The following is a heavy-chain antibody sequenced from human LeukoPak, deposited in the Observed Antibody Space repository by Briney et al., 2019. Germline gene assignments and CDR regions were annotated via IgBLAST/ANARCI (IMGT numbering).Heavy chain of an antibody. CDR3: ARDDGSYVPFDY. Sequence: GGSLRLSCAASGFTFSSYAMSWVRQAPGKGLEWVSAISFSGGSTYYADSVKGRFTISRDNSKNTLYLQMNSLRADDTAVYYCARDDGSYVPFDYWGQGTLVTVSS. D-gene: IGHD3-16*01. V-gene: IGHV3-23*01. J-gene: IGHJ4*02. CDR1: GFTFSSYA. CDR2: ISFSGGST.